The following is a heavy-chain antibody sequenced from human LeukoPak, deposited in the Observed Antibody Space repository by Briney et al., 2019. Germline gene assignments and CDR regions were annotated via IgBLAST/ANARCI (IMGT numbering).Heavy chain of an antibody. CDR3: AILGGATPVDS. Sequence: ASVKVSCKASGYTFTSYAMHWVRQAPGQRLEWMGWINAGNGNTEYSQKFQGRVIITRDTSASTAYVELSSLRSDDTAVYYCAILGGATPVDSGGQEPLVPVPS. CDR1: GYTFTSYA. V-gene: IGHV1-3*01. J-gene: IGHJ4*02. D-gene: IGHD4-23*01. CDR2: INAGNGNT.